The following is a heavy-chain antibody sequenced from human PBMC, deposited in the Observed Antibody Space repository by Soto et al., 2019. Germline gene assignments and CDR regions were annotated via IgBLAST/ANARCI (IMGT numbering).Heavy chain of an antibody. Sequence: ASVKVSCKASGGTFSSYSISWVRQAPGQGLEWMGGIIPIFGTATYAQKFQGRVTITADESTSTAYMELSSLRSEDTAVYYCVRDGANDGDPYSGSYYEAFDIWGQGTMVTVSS. CDR3: VRDGANDGDPYSGSYYEAFDI. D-gene: IGHD1-26*01. V-gene: IGHV1-69*13. CDR2: IIPIFGTA. J-gene: IGHJ3*02. CDR1: GGTFSSYS.